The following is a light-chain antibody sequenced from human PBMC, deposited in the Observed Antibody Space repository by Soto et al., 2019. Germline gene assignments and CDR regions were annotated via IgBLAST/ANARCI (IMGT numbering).Light chain of an antibody. CDR2: EIT. Sequence: QSALTQPASVSGSPGQSITISCTGTSSDVGNYKFVSWYQQYPGKAPKIMIYEITERPSGVSNRFSGSKSGNTASLTISGLQAEDEAAYYCCSYAGRSTWVLGGGTKLTVL. CDR3: CSYAGRSTWV. V-gene: IGLV2-23*02. J-gene: IGLJ3*02. CDR1: SSDVGNYKF.